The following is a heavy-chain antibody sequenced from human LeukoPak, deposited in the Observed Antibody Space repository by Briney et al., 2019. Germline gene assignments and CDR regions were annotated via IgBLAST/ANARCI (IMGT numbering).Heavy chain of an antibody. CDR3: AKDLDCSSTSCYPDY. CDR2: IGGSGGST. Sequence: PGGSLRLSCAASGFTFSTHAMSWVRQAPRKGLEWVSAIGGSGGSTYYADSVKGRFTVSRDNSKNTLYLRMNSLRAEDTALYYCAKDLDCSSTSCYPDYWGQGTLVTVSS. D-gene: IGHD2-2*01. V-gene: IGHV3-23*01. CDR1: GFTFSTHA. J-gene: IGHJ4*02.